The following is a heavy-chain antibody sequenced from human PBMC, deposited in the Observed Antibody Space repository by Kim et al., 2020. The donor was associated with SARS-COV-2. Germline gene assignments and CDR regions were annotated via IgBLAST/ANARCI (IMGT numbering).Heavy chain of an antibody. D-gene: IGHD3-10*01. Sequence: GGSLRLSCAASGFTFSSYAMHWVRQAPGKGLEWVAVISYDGSNKYYADSVKGRFTISRDNSKNTLYLQMNSLRAEDTAVYYCSGGSGSYYPHFDYWGQGTLVTVSS. J-gene: IGHJ4*02. CDR1: GFTFSSYA. CDR3: SGGSGSYYPHFDY. V-gene: IGHV3-30*04. CDR2: ISYDGSNK.